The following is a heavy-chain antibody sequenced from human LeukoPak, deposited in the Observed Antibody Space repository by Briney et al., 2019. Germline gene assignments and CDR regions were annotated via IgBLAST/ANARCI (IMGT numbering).Heavy chain of an antibody. CDR3: ARGSNPYSSGWYDNY. Sequence: GGSLRLSCAASGFTFSSYSMNWVRQAPGKGLEWVSYISSSSSYIYYADSVKGRFTISRDNAKNSLYLQMDSLRAEDTAVYYCARGSNPYSSGWYDNYWGQGTLVTVSS. V-gene: IGHV3-21*05. J-gene: IGHJ4*02. D-gene: IGHD6-19*01. CDR1: GFTFSSYS. CDR2: ISSSSSYI.